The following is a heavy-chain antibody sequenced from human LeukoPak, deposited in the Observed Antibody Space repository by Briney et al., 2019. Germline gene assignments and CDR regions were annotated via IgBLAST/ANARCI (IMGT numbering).Heavy chain of an antibody. Sequence: SETLSLTCTVSGYSMSSGYYWGWIRQPPGKGLEWIGSIYHSGSTYYNPSLKSRVTISVDTSKNQFSLKLSSVTAADTAVYYCARRVYSSSSPFDYWGQGTLVTVSS. CDR3: ARRVYSSSSPFDY. V-gene: IGHV4-38-2*02. J-gene: IGHJ4*02. CDR2: IYHSGST. D-gene: IGHD6-6*01. CDR1: GYSMSSGYY.